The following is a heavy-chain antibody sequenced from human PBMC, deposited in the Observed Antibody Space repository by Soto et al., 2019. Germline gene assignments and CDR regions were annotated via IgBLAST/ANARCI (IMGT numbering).Heavy chain of an antibody. V-gene: IGHV3-23*01. D-gene: IGHD7-27*01. J-gene: IGHJ6*02. CDR3: AKDGVNWGWGGHGMDV. CDR2: ISGSGDST. Sequence: GRSLRLSCAASGFTFSTYAMTWVRQAPGRGLEWVSSISGSGDSTYYADSVKGRFTISRDNSKNTLYLQMNSLRAEDTAVYYCAKDGVNWGWGGHGMDVRGQGTTVTVSS. CDR1: GFTFSTYA.